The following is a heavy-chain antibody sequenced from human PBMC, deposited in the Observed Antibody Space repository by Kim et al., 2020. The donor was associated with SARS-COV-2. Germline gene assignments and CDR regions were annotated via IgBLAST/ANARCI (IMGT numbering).Heavy chain of an antibody. Sequence: GSLRLSCAASGFTFSSYGMHWVRQAPGKGLEWVAVISYDGSNKYYADSVKGRFTISRDNSKNTLYLQMNSLRAEDTAVYYCAKDYTVLMVYAFYLYYYG. CDR2: ISYDGSNK. D-gene: IGHD2-8*01. J-gene: IGHJ6*01. V-gene: IGHV3-30*18. CDR1: GFTFSSYG. CDR3: AKDYTVLMVYAFYLYYYG.